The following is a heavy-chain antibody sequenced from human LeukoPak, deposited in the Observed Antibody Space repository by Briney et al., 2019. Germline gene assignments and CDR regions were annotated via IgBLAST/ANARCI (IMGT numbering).Heavy chain of an antibody. Sequence: SETLSLTCTVSGASVGSGGHYWSWIRQPPGKGLEWIGSIYHSGSTYYNPSLKSRVTISVDTSKNQFSLKLSSVTAADTAVYYCARDGLGIYGSGSYYNWDNWFDPWGQGTLVTVSS. D-gene: IGHD3-10*01. J-gene: IGHJ5*02. CDR2: IYHSGST. CDR1: GASVGSGGHY. V-gene: IGHV4-39*07. CDR3: ARDGLGIYGSGSYYNWDNWFDP.